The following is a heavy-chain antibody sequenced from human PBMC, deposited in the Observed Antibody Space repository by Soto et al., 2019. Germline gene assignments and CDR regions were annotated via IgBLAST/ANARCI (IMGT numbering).Heavy chain of an antibody. CDR1: GFTFITYA. CDR2: ISGSGDST. V-gene: IGHV3-23*01. CDR3: ASNYGENVVYFSDY. J-gene: IGHJ4*02. D-gene: IGHD4-17*01. Sequence: PGGSLRLSCAASGFTFITYAMNWVRQAPGKGLEWVSGISGSGDSTYYADSVKGRFTISRDNSKNTLFLQMNSLRVDDTAIYYCASNYGENVVYFSDYWGQGTLVTVSS.